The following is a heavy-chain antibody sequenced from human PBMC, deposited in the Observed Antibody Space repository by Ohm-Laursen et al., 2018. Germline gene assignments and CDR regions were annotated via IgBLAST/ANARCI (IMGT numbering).Heavy chain of an antibody. J-gene: IGHJ6*02. CDR1: GDSVSSDSGA. Sequence: QTLSLTCAISGDSVSSDSGAWNWIRQSPSRGLEWLGRTHYSSKWVYDYAVSVKSRITTTPDTSKNQFSLQLNSVTPEDSAVYYCSRGQRNYYAMDVWGQGTTVTVSS. D-gene: IGHD1-1*01. CDR2: THYSSKWVY. CDR3: SRGQRNYYAMDV. V-gene: IGHV6-1*01.